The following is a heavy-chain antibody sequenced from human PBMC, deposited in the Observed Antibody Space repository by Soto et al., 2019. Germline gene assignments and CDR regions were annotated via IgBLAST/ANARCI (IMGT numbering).Heavy chain of an antibody. D-gene: IGHD2-2*01. CDR2: ISAYNGNT. J-gene: IGHJ3*02. V-gene: IGHV1-18*01. CDR3: ARSCSSTSCYDHAFDI. CDR1: GYTFTSYG. Sequence: GASVKVSCKASGYTFTSYGISWVRQAPGQGLEWMGWISAYNGNTNYAQKLQGRVTMTTDTSTSTAYMELRSLRSDDTAVYYCARSCSSTSCYDHAFDIWGQGTMVTVSS.